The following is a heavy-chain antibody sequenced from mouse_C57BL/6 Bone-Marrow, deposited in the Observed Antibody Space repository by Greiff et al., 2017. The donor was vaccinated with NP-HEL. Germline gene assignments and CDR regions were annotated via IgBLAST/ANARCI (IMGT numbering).Heavy chain of an antibody. CDR1: GYSITSDY. CDR2: ISYSGST. Sequence: EVQLQQSGPGLAKPSQTLSLTCSVTGYSITSDYWNWIRKFPGNKPEYMGYISYSGSTYYNPSLKSRISITRDTSKNQYYLQLNSVTTEDTATYYCARYKDYGSRYWYFDVWGTGTTVTVSS. J-gene: IGHJ1*03. D-gene: IGHD1-1*01. V-gene: IGHV3-8*01. CDR3: ARYKDYGSRYWYFDV.